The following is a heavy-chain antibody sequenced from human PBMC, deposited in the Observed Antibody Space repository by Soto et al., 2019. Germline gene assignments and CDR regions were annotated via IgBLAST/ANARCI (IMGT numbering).Heavy chain of an antibody. D-gene: IGHD2-15*01. V-gene: IGHV3-30*03. J-gene: IGHJ6*02. CDR3: ARDEGYCSGANCLLVFGMAV. CDR1: GFTFSTYG. Sequence: QVQLVESGGGVVQPGRSLRLSCAVTGFTFSTYGMHWVRQAPGKGLEWVAVISYDGSNKYYADSVKGRFTISRDNSKNTRYLQMNSRRAEDTAVYYCARDEGYCSGANCLLVFGMAVWGQGTTATVSS. CDR2: ISYDGSNK.